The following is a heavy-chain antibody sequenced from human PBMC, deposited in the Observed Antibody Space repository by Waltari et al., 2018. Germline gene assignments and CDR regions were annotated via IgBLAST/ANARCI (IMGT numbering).Heavy chain of an antibody. V-gene: IGHV3-7*04. J-gene: IGHJ4*02. CDR3: ARGVTTVEY. CDR1: GFTFTNHW. Sequence: GSGFTFTNHWMSWVRQAPGKGPEWVASIKQDGSEKYYVDSMKGRFTISRDNAKNSLSLQMDSLRAEDTAVYFCARGVTTVEYWGQGTLVTVSS. CDR2: IKQDGSEK. D-gene: IGHD2-21*02.